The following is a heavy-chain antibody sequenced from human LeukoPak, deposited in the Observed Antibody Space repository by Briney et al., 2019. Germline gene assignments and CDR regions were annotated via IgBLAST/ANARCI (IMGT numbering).Heavy chain of an antibody. D-gene: IGHD6-19*01. J-gene: IGHJ4*02. Sequence: SETLSLTCTVSGGSVSSGSYYWSWIRQPPGKGLEWIGEINHSGSTNYNPSLKSRVTISVDTSKNQFSLKLSSATAADTAVYYCARAPGRRRRKYSSGWYDYWGQGTLVTVSS. V-gene: IGHV4-61*01. CDR3: ARAPGRRRRKYSSGWYDY. CDR2: INHSGST. CDR1: GGSVSSGSYY.